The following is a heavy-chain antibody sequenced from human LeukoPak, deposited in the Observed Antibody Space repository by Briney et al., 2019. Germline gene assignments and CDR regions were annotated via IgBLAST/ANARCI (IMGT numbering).Heavy chain of an antibody. CDR2: IDHSWST. CDR3: ARVRVAVGAFDP. D-gene: IGHD2-15*01. Sequence: SETLSLTCAVSGGSISSNWWSWVRQPPGKGLEWMGEIDHSWSTNYNPALKSRVTISVDTSTNQFSLKLSSVTAADTAVYYCARVRVAVGAFDPWGQGTLVTVSS. CDR1: GGSISSNW. J-gene: IGHJ5*02. V-gene: IGHV4-4*02.